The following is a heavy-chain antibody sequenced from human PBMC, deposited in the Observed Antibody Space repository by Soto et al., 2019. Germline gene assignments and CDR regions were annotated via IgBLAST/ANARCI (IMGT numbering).Heavy chain of an antibody. V-gene: IGHV3-30*18. CDR3: AKDGPAAISAGYYYYYGMDV. CDR2: ISYDGSNK. Sequence: GGSLRLSCAASGFTFGIYGMHWVRHAPGKGLGWVQVISYDGSNKYYADSVKGRFTISRDNSKNTLYLQMNSLRAEDTAVYYCAKDGPAAISAGYYYYYGMDVWGQGTTVTVSS. J-gene: IGHJ6*02. CDR1: GFTFGIYG. D-gene: IGHD2-2*01.